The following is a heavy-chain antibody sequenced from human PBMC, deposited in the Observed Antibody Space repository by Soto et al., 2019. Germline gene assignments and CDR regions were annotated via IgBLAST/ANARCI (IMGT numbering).Heavy chain of an antibody. CDR2: ILYDGSDK. J-gene: IGHJ4*02. V-gene: IGHV3-30*18. CDR1: GFTFSSYG. D-gene: IGHD3-10*01. CDR3: AKAGGGFGDFVHH. Sequence: QVQLVESGGSVVQPGRSLRLSCAASGFTFSSYGMHWVRQAPGTGLEWVTGILYDGSDKYYADSVKGRFTISRENSKNTLYLQMNSLRTEDSAVYYCAKAGGGFGDFVHHWGQGTPVTVSS.